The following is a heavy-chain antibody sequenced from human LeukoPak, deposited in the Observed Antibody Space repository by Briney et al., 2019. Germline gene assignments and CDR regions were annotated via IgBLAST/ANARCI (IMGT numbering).Heavy chain of an antibody. D-gene: IGHD2-2*01. CDR1: GFTFSSYA. V-gene: IGHV3-30-3*01. Sequence: GGSLRLSCAASGFTFSSYAMHWGRRAPGKGLEWVAVISYDRSNKYYADSVKGRFTISRDNSKNTLYLQMNSLRAEDMAVYYCARDNRRYCSSTSCYNWFDPWGQGTLVTVSS. CDR2: ISYDRSNK. J-gene: IGHJ5*02. CDR3: ARDNRRYCSSTSCYNWFDP.